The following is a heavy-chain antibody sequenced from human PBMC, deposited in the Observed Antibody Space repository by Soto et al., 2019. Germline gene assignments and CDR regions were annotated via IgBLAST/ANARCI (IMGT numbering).Heavy chain of an antibody. CDR3: AAESTHYYDSMAY. V-gene: IGHV1-58*01. Sequence: GTPAEVSCKASGLTFTSSAVRLWRQARGQRLEWIGWIVVGSGNTNYAQKFQERVTITRDMSTSTAYMELSSLRSEDTAVYYCAAESTHYYDSMAYWGQGTLVTVSS. J-gene: IGHJ4*02. CDR1: GLTFTSSA. D-gene: IGHD3-22*01. CDR2: IVVGSGNT.